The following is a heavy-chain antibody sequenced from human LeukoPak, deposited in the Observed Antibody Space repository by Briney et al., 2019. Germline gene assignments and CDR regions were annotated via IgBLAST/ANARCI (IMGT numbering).Heavy chain of an antibody. V-gene: IGHV3-74*01. CDR3: ARGRGPTGQSDY. D-gene: IGHD5-12*01. Sequence: PGGSLRLSCAASGFIFSNYWMHWVRQAPGKGLLWVSRINSDGSGASYADSVKGRFTISRDNAKNTLYLQMNSLRAEDTAVFYCARGRGPTGQSDYWGQGILVTVSS. CDR2: INSDGSGA. J-gene: IGHJ4*02. CDR1: GFIFSNYW.